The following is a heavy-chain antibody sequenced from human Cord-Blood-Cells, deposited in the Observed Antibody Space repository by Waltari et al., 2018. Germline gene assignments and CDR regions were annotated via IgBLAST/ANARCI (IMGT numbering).Heavy chain of an antibody. V-gene: IGHV4-30-4*08. Sequence: QVQLQESGPGLVKPSQTLSLTCPVSGGSISSGDYSWSWILQPPGKGLEWIGYIYYSGSTYYNPSLKSQVTISVDTSKNQFSLKLSSVTAADTAVYYCARDKPYSSSSRYGMDVWGQGTTVTVSS. CDR2: IYYSGST. CDR1: GGSISSGDYS. J-gene: IGHJ6*02. CDR3: ARDKPYSSSSRYGMDV. D-gene: IGHD6-6*01.